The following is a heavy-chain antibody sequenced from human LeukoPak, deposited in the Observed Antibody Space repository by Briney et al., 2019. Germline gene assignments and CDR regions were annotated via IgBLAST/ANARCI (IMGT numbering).Heavy chain of an antibody. Sequence: TLSLTCTVSGGSISSYYWSWIRQPPGKALEWLARIDWDDDKYYSTSLKTRLTISKDTSKNQVVLTMTSMDPVDTATYYCARITYGSGMYDYWGQGTLVTVSS. D-gene: IGHD3-10*01. V-gene: IGHV2-70*11. CDR2: IDWDDDK. CDR1: GGSISSYYW. CDR3: ARITYGSGMYDY. J-gene: IGHJ4*02.